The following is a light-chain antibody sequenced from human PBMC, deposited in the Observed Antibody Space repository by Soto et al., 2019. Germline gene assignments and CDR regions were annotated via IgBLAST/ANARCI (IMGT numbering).Light chain of an antibody. J-gene: IGKJ1*01. CDR2: DAS. Sequence: IQMTQSPSSLSASVGDRVTITCQATQDIRKYLNWYQQKPGKAPKFLIYDASNLESGVPSRFSGSGSGTEFTLTISSLQPDDFATYYCQQYSSYWTFGQGTKVDIK. CDR1: QDIRKY. V-gene: IGKV1-5*01. CDR3: QQYSSYWT.